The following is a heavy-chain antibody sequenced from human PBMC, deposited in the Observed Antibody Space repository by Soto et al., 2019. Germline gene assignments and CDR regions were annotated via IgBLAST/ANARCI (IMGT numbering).Heavy chain of an antibody. J-gene: IGHJ4*02. CDR2: ISAGGAST. Sequence: EVKVFESGGGLVQPGGSLRRSCATSGFTFSLYPMNWVRQAPGKGLEWVSGISAGGASTYYADSVKGRFTIFRDNSKSSVYLQMNSLRVEDTAVYYFARRVWGQGTMVTVSS. V-gene: IGHV3-23*01. CDR3: ARRV. CDR1: GFTFSLYP.